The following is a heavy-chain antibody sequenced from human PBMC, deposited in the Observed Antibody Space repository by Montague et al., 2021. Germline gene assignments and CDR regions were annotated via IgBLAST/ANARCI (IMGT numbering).Heavy chain of an antibody. CDR2: YRLERKS. J-gene: IGHJ4*02. D-gene: IGHD6-19*01. CDR3: VRYSGWFYFDF. Sequence: YRLERKSDYAPSVRGRLTVNPDASKNEFSLELNYVTPEDTAVYYCVRYSGWFYFDFWGQGTLVTVSS. V-gene: IGHV6-1*01.